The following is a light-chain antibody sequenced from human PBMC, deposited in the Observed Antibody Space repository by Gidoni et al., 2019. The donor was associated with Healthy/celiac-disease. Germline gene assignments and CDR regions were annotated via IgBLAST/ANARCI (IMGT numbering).Light chain of an antibody. Sequence: DIQMTQSPSSLSASVGDRVTITCRASQGISNYLAWYQQKPGKVPKILIYAASTLQSGVPSRFSGSGSGTDFTLTISSLQPEDVATYYCQKYNSAPHATFGPGTKVDIK. V-gene: IGKV1-27*01. J-gene: IGKJ3*01. CDR3: QKYNSAPHAT. CDR2: AAS. CDR1: QGISNY.